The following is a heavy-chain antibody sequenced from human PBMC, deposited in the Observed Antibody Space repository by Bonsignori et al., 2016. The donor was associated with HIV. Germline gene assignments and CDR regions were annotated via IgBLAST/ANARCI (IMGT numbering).Heavy chain of an antibody. V-gene: IGHV1-2*02. CDR3: ARDQGNWNDWGYFFDY. D-gene: IGHD1-1*01. J-gene: IGHJ4*02. Sequence: VRQMPGKGLEWMGWINPESGGTKYAQKFQGRVTMTRGTSISTAYLELSRLTSDDTAVYYCARDQGNWNDWGYFFDYWGQGVLVTVSS. CDR2: INPESGGT.